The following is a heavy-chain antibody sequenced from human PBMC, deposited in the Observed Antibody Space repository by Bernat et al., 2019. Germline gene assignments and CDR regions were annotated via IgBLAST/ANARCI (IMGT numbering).Heavy chain of an antibody. D-gene: IGHD3-10*01. CDR3: ARDPSGSYSLDY. Sequence: QVQLMESGGGVVQPGRSLRLSCAASGFTFSSYGMHWVRQAPGKGLEWVAVIWYDGSNKYYADSVKGRFTISRDNSKNTLYLQMNSLRAEDTAVYYCARDPSGSYSLDYWGQGTLVTVSS. J-gene: IGHJ4*02. CDR1: GFTFSSYG. V-gene: IGHV3-33*01. CDR2: IWYDGSNK.